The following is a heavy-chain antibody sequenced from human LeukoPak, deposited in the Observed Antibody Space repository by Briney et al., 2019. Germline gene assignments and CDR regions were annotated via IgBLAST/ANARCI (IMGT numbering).Heavy chain of an antibody. J-gene: IGHJ4*02. CDR1: GFTFSTYT. Sequence: GGSLRLSCAASGFTFSTYTMNWVRQAPGKGLEWISYISSKSSTIYYADSVKGRFTISRDNAKNSLFLQMNNLRAEDTALYYCARSTAGVYYDYWGQGALVTVSS. D-gene: IGHD5-18*01. CDR3: ARSTAGVYYDY. CDR2: ISSKSSTI. V-gene: IGHV3-48*01.